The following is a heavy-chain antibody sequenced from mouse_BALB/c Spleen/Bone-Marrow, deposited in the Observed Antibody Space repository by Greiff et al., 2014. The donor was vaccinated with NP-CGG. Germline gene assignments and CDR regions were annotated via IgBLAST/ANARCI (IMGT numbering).Heavy chain of an antibody. V-gene: IGHV1S29*02. J-gene: IGHJ4*01. D-gene: IGHD2-2*01. Sequence: EVKLVESGPELVKPGASVKISCKASGCTFTDYNMQWVKQSHGKSLEWIGYIYPYNGGTGYNQKFRSKATLTVDSSSSTAYMELRSLTSEDSAVYYCAREGGYYDAMDYWGQGTSVTVSS. CDR1: GCTFTDYN. CDR3: AREGGYYDAMDY. CDR2: IYPYNGGT.